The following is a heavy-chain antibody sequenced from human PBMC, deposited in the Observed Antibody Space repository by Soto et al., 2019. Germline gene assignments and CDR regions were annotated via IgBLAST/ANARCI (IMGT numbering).Heavy chain of an antibody. CDR1: GYIFVNYG. CDR2: ISPYSGNT. V-gene: IGHV1-18*01. CDR3: AMVDNCVTPTPQDV. Sequence: QVQLVQSGDEVRKPGSSVKVSCKASGYIFVNYGIAWVRQAPGQGLEWMGWISPYSGNTHYASKVQGTLTMSTDTSTSSAYMELGIRTSTDTAVYYCAMVDNCVTPTPQDVWGQVTTCTVYS. D-gene: IGHD2-21*01. J-gene: IGHJ6*02.